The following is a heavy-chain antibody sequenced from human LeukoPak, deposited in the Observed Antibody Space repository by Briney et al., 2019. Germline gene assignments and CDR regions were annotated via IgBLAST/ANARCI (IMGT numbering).Heavy chain of an antibody. CDR1: GFSFSSYE. J-gene: IGHJ4*02. CDR3: ARGGSYFVH. D-gene: IGHD3-16*01. V-gene: IGHV3-48*03. Sequence: GGSLRLSCAASGFSFSSYEMTWVRQAPGKGLEWVSHIITSVSTINYADTVKGRFTITTDNAKNSLYLQMNSLRVEDTAVYYCARGGSYFVHWGQGTLVTVSS. CDR2: IITSVSTI.